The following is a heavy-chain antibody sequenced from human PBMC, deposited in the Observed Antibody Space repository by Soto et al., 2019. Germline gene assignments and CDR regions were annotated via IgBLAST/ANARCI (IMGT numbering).Heavy chain of an antibody. J-gene: IGHJ6*02. CDR3: ARDRLVSIAVADTYYYYGMDV. D-gene: IGHD6-19*01. V-gene: IGHV3-30-3*01. Sequence: QVQLVESGGGVVQPGRSLRLSCAASGFTFSSYAMHWVRQAPGKGLEWVAVISYDGSNKYYADSVKGGFTISRDNSKNTLYLQMTSLRAEDTAVYYCARDRLVSIAVADTYYYYGMDVWGQGTTVTVSS. CDR1: GFTFSSYA. CDR2: ISYDGSNK.